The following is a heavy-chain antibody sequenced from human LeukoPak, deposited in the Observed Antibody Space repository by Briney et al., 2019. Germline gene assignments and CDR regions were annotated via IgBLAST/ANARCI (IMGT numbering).Heavy chain of an antibody. V-gene: IGHV3-15*01. CDR3: TTMGFYYGMDV. J-gene: IGHJ6*02. D-gene: IGHD3-10*01. CDR1: GFTFSNAW. Sequence: GGSLRLSCAASGFTFSNAWMSWVRQAPGKGLEWVGRIKSKTDGGTPDYAAPVKGRFTISRDDSKNALYLQMNSLKTEDTAVYYCTTMGFYYGMDVWGQGTTVTVSS. CDR2: IKSKTDGGTP.